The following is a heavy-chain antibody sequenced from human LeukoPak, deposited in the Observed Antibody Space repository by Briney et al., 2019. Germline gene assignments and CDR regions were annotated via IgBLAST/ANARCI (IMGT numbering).Heavy chain of an antibody. CDR2: IYYSGST. CDR3: ARTSIFGLVRFDP. D-gene: IGHD3/OR15-3a*01. J-gene: IGHJ5*02. CDR1: GGSVSNYY. Sequence: SETLSHTRTVSGGSVSNYYWSWIRQPPGKGLEWIGYIYYSGSTNYNPSLKSRLTISVDTSKNHFSLKLSSVTAADTAVYYCARTSIFGLVRFDPWGESPVDTVSS. V-gene: IGHV4-59*08.